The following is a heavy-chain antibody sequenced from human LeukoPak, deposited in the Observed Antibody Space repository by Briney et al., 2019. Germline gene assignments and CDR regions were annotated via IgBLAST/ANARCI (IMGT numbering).Heavy chain of an antibody. CDR1: GFTFSSYG. CDR2: ISYDGSNK. CDR3: AKGSSSSFLFDY. Sequence: GRSLRLSCAASGFTFSSYGMHWVRQAPGKGLEWVAVISYDGSNKYYADSVKGRFTISRDNSKNTLYLQMNSLRAEDTAVYYCAKGSSSSFLFDYWGQGTLVTVS. D-gene: IGHD6-6*01. V-gene: IGHV3-30*18. J-gene: IGHJ4*02.